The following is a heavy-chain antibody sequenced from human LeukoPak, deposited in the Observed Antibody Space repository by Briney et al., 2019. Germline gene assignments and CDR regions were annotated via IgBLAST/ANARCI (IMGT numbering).Heavy chain of an antibody. CDR2: IRAYNGNT. D-gene: IGHD4-23*01. J-gene: IGHJ4*02. Sequence: GAPVKISSKTSVYTFSRYGISWVRQTPGQGLLWMGWIRAYNGNTNYAQKLQGRVTMTTDTSTSTAYMELRSLRSDDTAVYYCAREPDYAGIDYWGQGTLVTVSS. V-gene: IGHV1-18*01. CDR3: AREPDYAGIDY. CDR1: VYTFSRYG.